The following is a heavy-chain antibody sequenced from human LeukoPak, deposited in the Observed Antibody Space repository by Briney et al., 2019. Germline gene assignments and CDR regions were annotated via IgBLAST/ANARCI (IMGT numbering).Heavy chain of an antibody. Sequence: QPGGSLRLSCAASGFTFSSYEVNWVRQAPGKGLEWVSYISSSGSTIYYADSVKGRFTISRDNAKNSLYLQMNSLRAEDTAVYYCARVWRHPLGRYAFDIWGQGTMVTVSS. V-gene: IGHV3-48*03. CDR1: GFTFSSYE. D-gene: IGHD3-16*01. J-gene: IGHJ3*02. CDR2: ISSSGSTI. CDR3: ARVWRHPLGRYAFDI.